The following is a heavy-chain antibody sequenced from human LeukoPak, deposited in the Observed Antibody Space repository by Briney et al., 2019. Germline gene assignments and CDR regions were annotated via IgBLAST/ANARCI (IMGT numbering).Heavy chain of an antibody. J-gene: IGHJ3*02. Sequence: SQTLSVTCTVSGGSFSSGGYLWSWIRQHPGKCLEWLRYIYYSGSTYYHPSLKSRVTISVDTSKNQFSLKLSSVTAADTAVYYCARSMIVVPEDAFDIWGQGTMVTVSS. CDR2: IYYSGST. CDR1: GGSFSSGGYL. D-gene: IGHD3-22*01. CDR3: ARSMIVVPEDAFDI. V-gene: IGHV4-31*03.